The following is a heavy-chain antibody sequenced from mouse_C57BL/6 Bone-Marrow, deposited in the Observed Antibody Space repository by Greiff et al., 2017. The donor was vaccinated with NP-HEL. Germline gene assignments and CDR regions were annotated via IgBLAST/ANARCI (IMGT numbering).Heavy chain of an antibody. CDR1: GFNIKDYY. CDR3: ALYYGVDY. D-gene: IGHD2-13*01. CDR2: IDPEDGET. Sequence: EVQLQQSGAELVKPGASVKLSCTASGFNIKDYYMDWVKQRTEQGLEWIGRIDPEDGETKYAPKYQGKATITADTSSNTAYLQLSSLTSEDTAVYYCALYYGVDYWGQGTTLTVSS. J-gene: IGHJ2*01. V-gene: IGHV14-2*01.